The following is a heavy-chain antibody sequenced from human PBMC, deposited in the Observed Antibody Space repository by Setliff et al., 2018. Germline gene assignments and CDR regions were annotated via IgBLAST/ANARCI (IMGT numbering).Heavy chain of an antibody. V-gene: IGHV4-59*08. CDR1: GGSIRNYY. CDR2: IYYSGNT. J-gene: IGHJ5*02. D-gene: IGHD1-26*01. CDR3: ASRRTGPGGWLDP. Sequence: SETLSLTCTVSGGSIRNYYWSWIRQPPGKGLEWIGYIYYSGNTNYNPSLKSRVTISVDTSKNQFSLKLSSVTAADTAIYYCASRRTGPGGWLDPWGQGTLVTVSS.